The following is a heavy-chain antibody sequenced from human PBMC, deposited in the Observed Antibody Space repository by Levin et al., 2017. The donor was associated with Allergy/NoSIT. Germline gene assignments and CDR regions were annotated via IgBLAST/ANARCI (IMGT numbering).Heavy chain of an antibody. Sequence: PSETLSLTCTVSGGSISSSSYYWGWIRQPPGKGLEWIGSIYYSGSTYYNPSLKSRVTISVDTSKNQFSLRLSSVTAADTAVYVCARERSGIAVAGTLFGDAFDIWGQGTMVTVSS. CDR2: IYYSGST. CDR1: GGSISSSSYY. CDR3: ARERSGIAVAGTLFGDAFDI. V-gene: IGHV4-39*02. J-gene: IGHJ3*02. D-gene: IGHD6-19*01.